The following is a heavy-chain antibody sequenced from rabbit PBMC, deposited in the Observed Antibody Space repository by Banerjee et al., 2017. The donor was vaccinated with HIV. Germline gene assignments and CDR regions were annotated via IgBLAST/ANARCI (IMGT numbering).Heavy chain of an antibody. CDR3: AGNFDL. CDR2: IYAGSTGTT. J-gene: IGHJ4*01. Sequence: QSLEESGGDLVKPGASLTLTCTASGFSFSSAYWIYWVRQAPGKGLEWIGTIYAGSTGTTYYASWAKGRFTISKTSSTTVTLQMTSLTAADTATYFCAGNFDLWGPGTLVTVS. CDR1: GFSFSSAYW. V-gene: IGHV1S40*01.